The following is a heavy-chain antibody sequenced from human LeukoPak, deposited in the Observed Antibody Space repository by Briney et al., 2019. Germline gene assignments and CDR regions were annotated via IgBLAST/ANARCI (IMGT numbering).Heavy chain of an antibody. CDR2: IKNKANSYIT. Sequence: GGSLRLSCAASGFTVSSDYMSWVRQAPGKGLEWVGRIKNKANSYITQYAASMEGRFTISRDDSKNSLYLQMSNLKTEDTAMYYCASIRGTLGYWGQGTVVTVSS. CDR3: ASIRGTLGY. V-gene: IGHV3-72*01. D-gene: IGHD1-26*01. CDR1: GFTVSSDY. J-gene: IGHJ4*02.